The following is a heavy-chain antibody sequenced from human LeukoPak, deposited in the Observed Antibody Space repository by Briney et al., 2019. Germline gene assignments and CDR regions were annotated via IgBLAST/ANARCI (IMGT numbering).Heavy chain of an antibody. CDR3: ARRQGTTLSFDY. J-gene: IGHJ4*02. CDR2: INAYNGNT. Sequence: ASVKVSCKASGYTFTSYGFSWVRQAPGQGLEWMGWINAYNGNTNYTQKLQGRVTMTTDTSTSTAYMELRSLRFDDTAVYYCARRQGTTLSFDYWGQGTLVTVSS. D-gene: IGHD1-1*01. CDR1: GYTFTSYG. V-gene: IGHV1-18*01.